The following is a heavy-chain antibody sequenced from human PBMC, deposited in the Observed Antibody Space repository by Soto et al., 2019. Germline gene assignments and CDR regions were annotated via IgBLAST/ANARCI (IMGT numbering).Heavy chain of an antibody. CDR1: GFTFSSYA. CDR2: ISGSGGST. CDR3: AKLAGPGIAVAEYDY. D-gene: IGHD6-19*01. J-gene: IGHJ4*02. Sequence: SGGSLRLSCAASGFTFSSYAMSWVRQAPGKGLEWVSAISGSGGSTYYADSVKGRFTISRDNSKNTLYLQMNSLRAEDTAVYYCAKLAGPGIAVAEYDYWGQGTLVTVSS. V-gene: IGHV3-23*01.